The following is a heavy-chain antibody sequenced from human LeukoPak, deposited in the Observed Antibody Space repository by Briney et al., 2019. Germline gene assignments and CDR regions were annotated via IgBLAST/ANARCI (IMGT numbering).Heavy chain of an antibody. CDR3: ARGFSGYDPFDY. J-gene: IGHJ4*02. V-gene: IGHV3-74*01. Sequence: GGSLRLSCVASGFAFSHHYMHWVRQAPGKGLVWVSRTDIDGNTNYADSVKGRFTISRDNSKNTLYLHMNSLTTEDTAVYYCARGFSGYDPFDYWGQGTLVIVSS. D-gene: IGHD5-12*01. CDR2: TDIDGNT. CDR1: GFAFSHHY.